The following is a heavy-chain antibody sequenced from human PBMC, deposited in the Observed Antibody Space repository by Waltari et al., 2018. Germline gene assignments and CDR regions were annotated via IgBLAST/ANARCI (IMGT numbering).Heavy chain of an antibody. CDR3: ATQIHYYDSSGYRGDAFDI. J-gene: IGHJ3*02. V-gene: IGHV5-51*03. CDR1: GYSFTSYW. Sequence: EVQLVQSGAEVKKPGESLKISCKGSGYSFTSYWIGWVRQMPGKGLEWMGIIYPGDSDTRYSPSFQGQVTISADKSISTAYLQWSSPKASDTAMYYCATQIHYYDSSGYRGDAFDIWGQGTMVTVSS. D-gene: IGHD3-22*01. CDR2: IYPGDSDT.